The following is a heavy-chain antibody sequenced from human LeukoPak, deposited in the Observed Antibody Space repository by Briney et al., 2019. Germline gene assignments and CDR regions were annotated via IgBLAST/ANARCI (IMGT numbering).Heavy chain of an antibody. D-gene: IGHD1-20*01. J-gene: IGHJ4*02. V-gene: IGHV3-23*01. CDR2: TGSNGVT. CDR1: GFTFRTYA. Sequence: GGSLRLSCTGSGFTFRTYAFSWVRQAPGKGLEWVSATGSNGVTYYADSVKGRFTISRDNSKNTLYLQMNSLRAEDTAVYYCAKEVGYNWNPFDYWGQGTLVTVSS. CDR3: AKEVGYNWNPFDY.